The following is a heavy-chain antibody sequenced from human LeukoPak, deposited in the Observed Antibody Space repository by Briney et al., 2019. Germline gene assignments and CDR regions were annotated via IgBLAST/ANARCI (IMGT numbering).Heavy chain of an antibody. J-gene: IGHJ5*02. CDR1: GYTFTSYG. D-gene: IGHD2-21*02. CDR2: ISAYNGNT. Sequence: ASVKVSCKAPGYTFTSYGISWVRQAPGQGLEWMGWISAYNGNTNYAQKLQGRVTMTTDTSTSTAYMELRSLRSDDTAVYYCARDIGDSDLSNWFDPWGRGTLVTVSS. CDR3: ARDIGDSDLSNWFDP. V-gene: IGHV1-18*01.